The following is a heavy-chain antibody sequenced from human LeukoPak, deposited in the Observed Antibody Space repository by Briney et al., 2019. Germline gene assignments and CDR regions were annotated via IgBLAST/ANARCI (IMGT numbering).Heavy chain of an antibody. D-gene: IGHD1-26*01. CDR2: ISSSSSTI. CDR3: AKGKVNHLGALDF. V-gene: IGHV3-48*01. Sequence: GGSLRLSCAASGFTFSSYSMNWVRQAPGKGLEWVSYISSSSSTIYYADSVMGRFIISRDNSRKTFHLQMDSLRADDTAIYYCAKGKVNHLGALDFWGQGTLVTVSS. J-gene: IGHJ4*02. CDR1: GFTFSSYS.